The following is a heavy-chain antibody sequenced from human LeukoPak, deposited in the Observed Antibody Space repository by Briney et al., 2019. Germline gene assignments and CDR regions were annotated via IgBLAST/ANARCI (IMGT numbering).Heavy chain of an antibody. CDR3: ARDRNSGSSLDI. CDR1: GYTFTGYY. J-gene: IGHJ3*02. V-gene: IGHV1-2*02. D-gene: IGHD6-6*01. CDR2: IYPYSGDT. Sequence: GASVKVSCKASGYTFTGYYIHWVRQAPGQGLEWMGWIYPYSGDTNYAQSFQGRVTMTRDTSISTAYMELSSLKSDDTAVYYCARDRNSGSSLDIWGQGTMLTVSS.